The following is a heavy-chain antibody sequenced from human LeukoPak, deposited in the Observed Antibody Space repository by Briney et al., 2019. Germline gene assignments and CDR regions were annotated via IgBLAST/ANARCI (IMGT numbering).Heavy chain of an antibody. CDR3: ARDLRSGDH. J-gene: IGHJ4*02. CDR1: GFTFSSYW. CDR2: INEDASIT. D-gene: IGHD3-10*01. V-gene: IGHV3-74*01. Sequence: GGSLRLSCAASGFTFSSYWMHWVRQAPGKGLVWASRINEDASITNHADSVKGRFTISRDNAKNTLYLQMDSLRAEDTGVYYCARDLRSGDHWGQGTLVTVSS.